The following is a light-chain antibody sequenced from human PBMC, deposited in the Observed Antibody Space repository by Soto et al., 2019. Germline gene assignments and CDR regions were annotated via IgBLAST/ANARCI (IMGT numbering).Light chain of an antibody. CDR3: SSYTSISTLVV. V-gene: IGLV2-14*01. CDR2: EVS. J-gene: IGLJ2*01. Sequence: SVLTQPASVSGSPGQSITISCTGTSSDVGGYNYVSWYQQHPGKAPQLMIYEVSNRPSGVSNRFSGSKSGNTASLTISGLQAEDEADYYCSSYTSISTLVVFGGGTKVTVL. CDR1: SSDVGGYNY.